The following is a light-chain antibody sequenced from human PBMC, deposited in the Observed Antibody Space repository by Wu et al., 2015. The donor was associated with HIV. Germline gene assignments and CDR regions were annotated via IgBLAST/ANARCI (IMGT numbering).Light chain of an antibody. Sequence: EFVLTQSPGTLSLSPGERATLSCKASQTIARSHLAWYQQKPGQPPRLLIYSASSRAPGIPDRFSGSGSRTDFTLTISRLEPEDFAAYFCQQYRTFGPGTKVDIK. CDR1: QTIARSH. CDR2: SAS. V-gene: IGKV3-20*01. J-gene: IGKJ3*01. CDR3: QQYRT.